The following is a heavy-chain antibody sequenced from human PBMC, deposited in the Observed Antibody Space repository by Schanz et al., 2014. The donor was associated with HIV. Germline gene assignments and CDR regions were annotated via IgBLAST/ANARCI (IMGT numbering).Heavy chain of an antibody. Sequence: VQLLESGGGLVQPGGSLRLSCAASGFSFSNYGMHWVRQAPGKGLEWVAVISYDGSNKHYADSVKGRFTISRDNSKSTLYLQVKRLRPEDRAIYYCAKPEYDSSGNSQTHFDYWGQGTLVSVSS. CDR2: ISYDGSNK. D-gene: IGHD3-22*01. CDR3: AKPEYDSSGNSQTHFDY. J-gene: IGHJ4*02. V-gene: IGHV3-30*18. CDR1: GFSFSNYG.